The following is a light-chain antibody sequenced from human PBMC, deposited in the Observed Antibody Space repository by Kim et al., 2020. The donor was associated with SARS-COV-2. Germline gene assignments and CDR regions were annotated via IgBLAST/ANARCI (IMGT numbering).Light chain of an antibody. J-gene: IGKJ4*01. Sequence: PGERVTVSCRASQYVSTEYFAWHQQKPGQAPRLLIYETSIRATGIPDRFSGSGSGTDFTLTITGLQPEDSGTYFCQHYGTSFSFIFGGGTKVDIK. CDR2: ETS. V-gene: IGKV3-20*01. CDR1: QYVSTEY. CDR3: QHYGTSFSFI.